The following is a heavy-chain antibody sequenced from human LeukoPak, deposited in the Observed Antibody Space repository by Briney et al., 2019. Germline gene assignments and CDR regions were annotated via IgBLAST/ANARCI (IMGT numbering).Heavy chain of an antibody. D-gene: IGHD2-15*01. CDR3: ARSADFDY. V-gene: IGHV3-9*03. CDR1: GFTFDIYP. Sequence: GGSLKLSCAASGFTFDIYPWHWVRQPQGRGLEWVSGISWNSGSIGYADSVKGRFTISRDNAKNSLYLQMNSLRAEDMALYYCARSADFDYWGQGTLVTVSS. CDR2: ISWNSGSI. J-gene: IGHJ4*02.